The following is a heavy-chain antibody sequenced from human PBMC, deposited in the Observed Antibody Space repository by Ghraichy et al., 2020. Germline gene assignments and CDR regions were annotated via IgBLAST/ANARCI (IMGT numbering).Heavy chain of an antibody. CDR2: IYYSGST. V-gene: IGHV4-39*01. J-gene: IGHJ4*02. Sequence: ESLNISCTVSGGSLRSSSYYWGWIRQPPGKGLEWIGSIYYSGSTYYNPSLKSRVTISVDTSKNQFSLKLSSVTAADTAVYYCARRVSGYSYGLFDYWGQGTLVTVSS. D-gene: IGHD5-18*01. CDR1: GGSLRSSSYY. CDR3: ARRVSGYSYGLFDY.